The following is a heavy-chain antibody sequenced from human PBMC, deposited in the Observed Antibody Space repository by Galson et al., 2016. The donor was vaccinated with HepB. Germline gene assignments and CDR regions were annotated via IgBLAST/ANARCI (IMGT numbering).Heavy chain of an antibody. V-gene: IGHV6-1*01. J-gene: IGHJ4*02. D-gene: IGHD3-22*01. CDR3: ARGDTSGSPGRDY. Sequence: AISGDSVSSNSAAWNWIRQSPSRGLERLGRTYYRSKWYNDYAVSVKSRIIVNPDTSKNQFSLELSSVTAADTAVYYCARGDTSGSPGRDYWGQGTLVTVSS. CDR1: GDSVSSNSAA. CDR2: TYYRSKWYN.